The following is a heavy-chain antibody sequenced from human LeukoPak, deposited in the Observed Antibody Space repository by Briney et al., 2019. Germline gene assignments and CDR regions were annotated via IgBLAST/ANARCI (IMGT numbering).Heavy chain of an antibody. CDR3: AREGARLDY. J-gene: IGHJ4*02. Sequence: GGSLRLSCAASGFTFSSYAMSWVRQAPGKGLEWVSSIGSSSSYIYYADSVKGRFTISRDNAKNSLYLQMNSLRAEDTAVYYCAREGARLDYWGQGTLVTVSS. CDR2: IGSSSSYI. CDR1: GFTFSSYA. V-gene: IGHV3-21*01. D-gene: IGHD6-6*01.